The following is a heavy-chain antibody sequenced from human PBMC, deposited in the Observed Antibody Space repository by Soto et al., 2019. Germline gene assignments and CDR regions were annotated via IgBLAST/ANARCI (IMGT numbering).Heavy chain of an antibody. CDR1: GYDFRKNW. J-gene: IGHJ6*02. CDR3: ARRLQYYVASSFAALDV. Sequence: GESLKISCKASGYDFRKNWIVWVRQMPGKXLEWMGTIFPGDSATRYIPSFQGQVTISAGTSIGTAYLQWRSLKTSDTAMYYCARRLQYYVASSFAALDVWGQEATVTVSS. D-gene: IGHD3-22*01. V-gene: IGHV5-51*01. CDR2: IFPGDSAT.